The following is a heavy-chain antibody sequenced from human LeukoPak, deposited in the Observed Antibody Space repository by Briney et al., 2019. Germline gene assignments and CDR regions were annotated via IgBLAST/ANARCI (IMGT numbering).Heavy chain of an antibody. CDR1: EFTFSSYS. CDR2: ITNSGNSK. D-gene: IGHD3-22*01. Sequence: GGSLRLSCAASEFTFSSYSMNWVRQAPGKGLEWVSYITNSGNSKSYADSVKGRFTIPRDNIKNSLYLQMNGLRAEDTAVYYCARTRSSGCLTFDYWGQGILVTVSS. V-gene: IGHV3-48*01. J-gene: IGHJ4*02. CDR3: ARTRSSGCLTFDY.